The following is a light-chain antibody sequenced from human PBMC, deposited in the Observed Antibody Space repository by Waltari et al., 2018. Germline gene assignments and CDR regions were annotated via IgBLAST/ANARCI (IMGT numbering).Light chain of an antibody. Sequence: QSVLTQPPSVSGAPGQRVTISCTGRSSNIRAGYDVHWYQQLPGTAPKLLIYGNSNRPSGVPDRFSGSKSGTSASLAITGLQAEDEADYYCQSYDSSLSAVFGGGTQLTVL. CDR2: GNS. J-gene: IGLJ7*01. CDR3: QSYDSSLSAV. V-gene: IGLV1-40*01. CDR1: SSNIRAGYD.